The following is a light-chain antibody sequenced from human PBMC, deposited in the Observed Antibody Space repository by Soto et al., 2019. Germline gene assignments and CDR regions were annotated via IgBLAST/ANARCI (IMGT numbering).Light chain of an antibody. CDR3: LQDYNYPPT. CDR1: QAIRND. J-gene: IGKJ4*01. Sequence: AIQMTQSPSSLSASIGDRVTITCRASQAIRNDLGWFQQKPGKAPKLLISAASSLHSGVPSRFSGSGSGTDFTLTISSLQPEDSATYYCLQDYNYPPTFGGGTKVEIK. CDR2: AAS. V-gene: IGKV1-6*01.